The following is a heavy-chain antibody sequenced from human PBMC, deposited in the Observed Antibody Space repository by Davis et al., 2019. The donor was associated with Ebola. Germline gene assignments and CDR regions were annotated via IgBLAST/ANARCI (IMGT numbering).Heavy chain of an antibody. J-gene: IGHJ3*02. Sequence: SETLSLTCTVSGVSIRSFSWSWIRQPAGKGLEWIGHIYTSGTTNYNPSLKGRVTISLDTSKRQFSLKLTSVTAADTAVYYCARDPGDYIRGSYRPRAFDIWGQGTKVTVSS. CDR3: ARDPGDYIRGSYRPRAFDI. CDR1: GVSIRSFS. V-gene: IGHV4-4*07. D-gene: IGHD3-16*02. CDR2: IYTSGTT.